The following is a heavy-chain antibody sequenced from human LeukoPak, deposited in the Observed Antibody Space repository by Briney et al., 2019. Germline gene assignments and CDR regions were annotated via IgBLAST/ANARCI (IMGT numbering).Heavy chain of an antibody. CDR2: IYSGGST. CDR1: GGSIRSSYYY. V-gene: IGHV3-53*01. J-gene: IGHJ4*02. Sequence: ETLSLTCTVSGGSIRSSYYYWGWIRQPPGKGLEWVSVIYSGGSTYYADSVKGRFTISRDNSKNTLYLQMNSLRAEDTAVYYCARDPLSPSSNWGQGTLVTVSS. CDR3: ARDPLSPSSN. D-gene: IGHD2-2*01.